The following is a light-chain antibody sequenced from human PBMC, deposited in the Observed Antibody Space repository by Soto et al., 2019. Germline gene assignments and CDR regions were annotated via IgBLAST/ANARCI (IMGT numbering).Light chain of an antibody. V-gene: IGKV1-8*01. CDR3: QQYYSYPMYT. Sequence: ATRMTQSPSSFSASTGDRVTITCRASQGISSYLAWYQQKPGKAPKLLIYAASTLQSGVPSRFSGSGSGTDFPLTSSCLQSEDFATYYCQQYYSYPMYTFGQGTKLEIK. CDR2: AAS. J-gene: IGKJ2*01. CDR1: QGISSY.